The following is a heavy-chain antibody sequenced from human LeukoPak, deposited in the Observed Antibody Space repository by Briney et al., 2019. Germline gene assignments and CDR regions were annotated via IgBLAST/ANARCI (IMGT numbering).Heavy chain of an antibody. D-gene: IGHD6-13*01. CDR2: INHSGST. V-gene: IGHV4-34*01. Sequence: SETLSLTCAVYGGSFSGYYWSWIRHPPGKGLEWIGEINHSGSTNYNPSPKSRLTISVDTSKNQFSLKLSSVTAADTAVYYCARFPGIAAAGDYWGQGTLVTVSS. CDR1: GGSFSGYY. J-gene: IGHJ4*02. CDR3: ARFPGIAAAGDY.